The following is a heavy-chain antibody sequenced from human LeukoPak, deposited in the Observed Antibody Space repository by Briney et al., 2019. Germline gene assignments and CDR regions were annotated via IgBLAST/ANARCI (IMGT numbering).Heavy chain of an antibody. Sequence: ASVKVSCKASGYTFTGYYMHWVRQAPGQGLEWMGWINLNSGGTNYAQKFQGWVTMTRDTSISTAYMELSRLRSDDTAVYYCAREAVSGPLPDYWGQGTLVTVSS. V-gene: IGHV1-2*04. CDR2: INLNSGGT. CDR3: AREAVSGPLPDY. CDR1: GYTFTGYY. D-gene: IGHD6-19*01. J-gene: IGHJ4*02.